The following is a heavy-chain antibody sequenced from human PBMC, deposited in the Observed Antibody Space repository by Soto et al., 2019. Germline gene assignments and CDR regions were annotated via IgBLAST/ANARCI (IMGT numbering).Heavy chain of an antibody. V-gene: IGHV1-69*12. D-gene: IGHD3-22*01. J-gene: IGHJ6*02. CDR1: AGTFSSYA. CDR3: ARARISMIVGGAYYYAMDA. Sequence: QVQLVQSGAEVKKPGSSVKLSCKASAGTFSSYAMNWVRQAPGQGLEWMGGIIPMFATTNYAQKFQGRVTITADESTRTACMELSSLRSDDTAVYYCARARISMIVGGAYYYAMDAWGQGTAVTVSS. CDR2: IIPMFATT.